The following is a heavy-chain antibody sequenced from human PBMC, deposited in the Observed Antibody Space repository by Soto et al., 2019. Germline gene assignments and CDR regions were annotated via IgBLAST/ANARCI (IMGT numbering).Heavy chain of an antibody. V-gene: IGHV3-48*02. CDR1: GFTFSSYS. D-gene: IGHD6-19*01. J-gene: IGHJ4*02. CDR3: ARPAVAGLFDY. CDR2: ISYSSSTI. Sequence: EVQLVESGGGLVQPGGSLRLSCAASGFTFSSYSMNWVRQAPGKGLEWISYISYSSSTIYYADSVKGRFTISRDNATNSLYLQMNRLRDEDTAVYYGARPAVAGLFDYWGQGTLVTVSS.